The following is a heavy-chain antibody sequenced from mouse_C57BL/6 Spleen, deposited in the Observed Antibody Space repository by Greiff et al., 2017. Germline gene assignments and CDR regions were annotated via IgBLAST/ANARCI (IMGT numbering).Heavy chain of an antibody. CDR3: AKSYPGMDY. CDR1: GYTFTSYW. D-gene: IGHD2-10*01. Sequence: QVQLQQPGAELVKPGASVKLSCKASGYTFTSYWMQWVKQRPGQGLEWIGEIDPSDSYTNYNQKFKGKATLTVDTSSSTAYMQLSSLTSEDSAVYYCAKSYPGMDYWGQGTSVTVSS. V-gene: IGHV1-50*01. J-gene: IGHJ4*01. CDR2: IDPSDSYT.